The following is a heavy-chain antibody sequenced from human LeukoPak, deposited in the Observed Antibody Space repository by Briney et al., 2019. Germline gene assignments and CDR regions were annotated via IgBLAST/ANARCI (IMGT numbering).Heavy chain of an antibody. V-gene: IGHV4-59*01. J-gene: IGHJ4*02. CDR2: IYYSGST. Sequence: GSLRLSCAASGFTFSSYAMSWIRQPPGKGLEWIGYIYYSGSTNYNPSLKSRVTISVDTSKNQFSLKLSSVTAADTAVYYCARRYSSGWYYYFDYWGQGTLVTVSS. CDR1: GFTFSSYA. D-gene: IGHD6-19*01. CDR3: ARRYSSGWYYYFDY.